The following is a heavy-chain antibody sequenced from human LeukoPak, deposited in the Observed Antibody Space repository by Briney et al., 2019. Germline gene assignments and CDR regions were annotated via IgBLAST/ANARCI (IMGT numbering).Heavy chain of an antibody. D-gene: IGHD4-17*01. V-gene: IGHV3-48*02. CDR2: IRYSGVTM. CDR1: GFTFSNYN. CDR3: VRDYDYAPDY. Sequence: GGSLRLSCVASGFTFSNYNMNWVRQALGKGLEWVSNIRYSGVTMYYADSVKGRFTISRDNARNSLYLQMNSLRDEDTAVYYCVRDYDYAPDYWGQGTLVTVSS. J-gene: IGHJ4*02.